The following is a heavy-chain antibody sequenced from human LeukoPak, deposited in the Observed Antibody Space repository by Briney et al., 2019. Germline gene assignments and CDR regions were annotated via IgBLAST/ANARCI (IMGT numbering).Heavy chain of an antibody. CDR2: ISGSGGST. D-gene: IGHD4-17*01. CDR3: AKPLTTVTTGLFSGSDY. Sequence: GGSLRLSCAASGFSFSNDAMSWVRQAPGKGLEWVSVISGSGGSTYYADSVKGRFTISRDNSKNTLYLQMNSLRAEDTAVYYCAKPLTTVTTGLFSGSDYWGQGTLVTVSS. J-gene: IGHJ4*02. CDR1: GFSFSNDA. V-gene: IGHV3-23*01.